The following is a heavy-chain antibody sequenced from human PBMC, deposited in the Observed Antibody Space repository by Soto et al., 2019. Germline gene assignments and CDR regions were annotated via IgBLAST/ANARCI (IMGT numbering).Heavy chain of an antibody. CDR2: INSDGSST. Sequence: GGSLRLSCAASGFTFSSYWMHWVRQAPGKGLVWVSRINSDGSSTSYADSVKGRFTISRDNAKNTLYLQMNSLRAEDTAVYYCAREGRSDYYGSGSDAFDIWGQGTMVTVSS. J-gene: IGHJ3*02. CDR1: GFTFSSYW. V-gene: IGHV3-74*01. D-gene: IGHD3-10*01. CDR3: AREGRSDYYGSGSDAFDI.